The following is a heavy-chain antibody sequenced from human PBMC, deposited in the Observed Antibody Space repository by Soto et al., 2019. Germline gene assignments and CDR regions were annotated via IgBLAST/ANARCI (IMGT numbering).Heavy chain of an antibody. CDR2: INPKSAAT. CDR3: ARIKWGLDYYNGMDV. CDR1: GYSVSDYF. J-gene: IGHJ6*02. Sequence: VKVSCKASGYSVSDYFIQWVRQAPGQGLEWVAWINPKSAATNYAKKFQGRVSLTWDTSFSTAYMELTRLRPDDTAVYYCARIKWGLDYYNGMDVWGQGTTVTVSS. D-gene: IGHD1-26*01. V-gene: IGHV1-2*02.